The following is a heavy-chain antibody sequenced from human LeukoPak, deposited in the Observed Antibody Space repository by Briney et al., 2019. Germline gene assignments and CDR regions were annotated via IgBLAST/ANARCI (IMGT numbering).Heavy chain of an antibody. V-gene: IGHV3-30*02. J-gene: IGHJ4*02. D-gene: IGHD3-9*01. Sequence: GXSLRLSCAASGFTFDTYGMHWVRQAPGKGLEWVALIRYDGSNGYYVESVKGRFTIYRDNSKNTLYLQMNSLRAEDTAVYYCAKGARSHVLIFDYWGQGALVTVSS. CDR1: GFTFDTYG. CDR3: AKGARSHVLIFDY. CDR2: IRYDGSNG.